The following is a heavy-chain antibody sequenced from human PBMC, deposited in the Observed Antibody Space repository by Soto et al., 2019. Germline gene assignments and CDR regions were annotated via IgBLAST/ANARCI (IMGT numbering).Heavy chain of an antibody. Sequence: ASVKVSCKASGYTCTSYYMHWVRQAPGQGLEWMGIINPSGGSTSYAQKFQGRVTMTRDTSTSTVYMELSSLRSEDTAVYYCARERAAAGRMHWLDPWGQGTLVTVSS. CDR1: GYTCTSYY. CDR2: INPSGGST. J-gene: IGHJ5*02. D-gene: IGHD6-13*01. V-gene: IGHV1-46*01. CDR3: ARERAAAGRMHWLDP.